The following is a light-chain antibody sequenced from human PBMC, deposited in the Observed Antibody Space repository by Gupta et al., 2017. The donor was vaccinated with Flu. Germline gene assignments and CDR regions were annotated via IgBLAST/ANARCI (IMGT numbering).Light chain of an antibody. V-gene: IGKV1-9*01. J-gene: IGKJ1*01. CDR2: AIS. CDR3: QQINVDPRT. Sequence: PSSLAAPVGARVTITCRASQNILTYLAGYRQKPGKVPAVLIHAISPLRTGVPSSLIGAGSGTEFTLTITSLQPEDFAIYYCQQINVDPRTFGQGTKVEIK. CDR1: QNILTY.